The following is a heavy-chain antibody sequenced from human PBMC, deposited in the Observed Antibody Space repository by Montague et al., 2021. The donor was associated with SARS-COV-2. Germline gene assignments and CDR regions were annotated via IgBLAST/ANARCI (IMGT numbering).Heavy chain of an antibody. CDR2: IYYSGST. CDR3: VRLEGIAAAGTKFDY. Sequence: SETLSLTCTVSGASITSNNCHWGWIRQPPGKGLEWIGSIYYSGSTYYNPSLKSRVTISVDTSKNRFSLKVRSVTATDTAVYYCVRLEGIAAAGTKFDYWGQGTLVTVSS. CDR1: GASITSNNCH. D-gene: IGHD6-13*01. J-gene: IGHJ4*02. V-gene: IGHV4-39*01.